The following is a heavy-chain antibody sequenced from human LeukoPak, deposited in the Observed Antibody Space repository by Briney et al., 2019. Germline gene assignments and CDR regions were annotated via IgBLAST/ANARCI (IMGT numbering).Heavy chain of an antibody. CDR1: GGSINTDGYS. D-gene: IGHD6-19*01. CDR3: TRGWSSGGAFDV. V-gene: IGHV4-61*02. Sequence: SETLSLTCTVSGGSINTDGYSWTWIRQPAGKGLEWIGRIYAYGGTDYSPSLRSRVTIGIDTSKNQFSLEMSSMTAADTAVYYCTRGWSSGGAFDVWGLGTKVTVSS. J-gene: IGHJ3*01. CDR2: IYAYGGT.